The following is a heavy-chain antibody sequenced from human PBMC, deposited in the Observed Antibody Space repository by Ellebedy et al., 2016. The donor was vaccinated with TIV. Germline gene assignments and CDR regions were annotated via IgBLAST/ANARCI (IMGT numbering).Heavy chain of an antibody. Sequence: SLKLSCAASGFKFGDYYMYWVRQAPGKGLEWVSGISKNIGSVGYADPVKGRFTISRDNAKNSLYLQMNSLRGEDTALYYCARSYYGSGSPDYWGQGTLVPVSS. CDR2: ISKNIGSV. D-gene: IGHD3-10*01. V-gene: IGHV3-9*01. J-gene: IGHJ4*02. CDR1: GFKFGDYY. CDR3: ARSYYGSGSPDY.